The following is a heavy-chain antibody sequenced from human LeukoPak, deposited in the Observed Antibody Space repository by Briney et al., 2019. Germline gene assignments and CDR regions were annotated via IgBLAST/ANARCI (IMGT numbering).Heavy chain of an antibody. J-gene: IGHJ4*02. V-gene: IGHV3-30*02. D-gene: IGHD3-10*01. Sequence: GGSLRLSCAAPGFTFSSYGMHWVRQAPGKGLEWVAFIRYDGSNKYYADSVKGRFTISRDNSKNTLYLQMNSPRTEDTAVYYCAKGGGSGTEFDYWGQGTLVTVSS. CDR1: GFTFSSYG. CDR2: IRYDGSNK. CDR3: AKGGGSGTEFDY.